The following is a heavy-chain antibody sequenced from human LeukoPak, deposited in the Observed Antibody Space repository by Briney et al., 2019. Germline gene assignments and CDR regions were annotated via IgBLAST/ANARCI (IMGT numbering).Heavy chain of an antibody. CDR1: GGSFSGYY. CDR2: INHSGST. J-gene: IGHJ4*02. D-gene: IGHD2-15*01. Sequence: SETLSLTCAVYGGSFSGYYWSWIRQPPGKGLEWIGEINHSGSTNYNPSLKSRGTISVDTSKNQFSMKLSSVPAADTAVYYCARIYCSGGSCYSSRGGYFDYWGQGTLVTVSS. CDR3: ARIYCSGGSCYSSRGGYFDY. V-gene: IGHV4-34*01.